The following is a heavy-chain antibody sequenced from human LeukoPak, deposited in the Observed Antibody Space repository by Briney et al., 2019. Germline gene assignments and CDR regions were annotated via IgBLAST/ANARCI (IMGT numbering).Heavy chain of an antibody. CDR1: GFPFSSYW. CDR3: ARGSKGSTIEDDIIPDYYMDV. J-gene: IGHJ6*03. D-gene: IGHD2-2*01. V-gene: IGHV3-74*01. CDR2: INTDGSST. Sequence: PGGSLRLSCAASGFPFSSYWMHWVRQAPGKGLVWVSRINTDGSSTSYADSVKGRFTISRDNAKNTLYLQMNSLRAEDTAVYYCARGSKGSTIEDDIIPDYYMDVWGKGTTVTVSS.